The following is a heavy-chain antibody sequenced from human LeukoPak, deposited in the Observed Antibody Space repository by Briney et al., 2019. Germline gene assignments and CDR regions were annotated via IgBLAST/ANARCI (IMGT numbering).Heavy chain of an antibody. V-gene: IGHV3-21*04. D-gene: IGHD2-2*03. CDR3: AKDSGWILFDD. J-gene: IGHJ4*02. CDR1: GFTFSSYS. CDR2: ISSSSSYI. Sequence: GGSLRLSCAASGFTFSSYSMNWVRQAPGKGLEWVSSISSSSSYIYYADSVKGRFTISRGNSQNTMYLQMNSLRAEDTALYFCAKDSGWILFDDWGQGTLVTVSS.